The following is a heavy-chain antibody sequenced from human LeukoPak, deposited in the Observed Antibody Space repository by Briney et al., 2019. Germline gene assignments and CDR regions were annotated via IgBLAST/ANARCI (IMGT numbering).Heavy chain of an antibody. CDR3: AKDSNGWYQRGSNYFDY. J-gene: IGHJ4*02. V-gene: IGHV3-23*01. CDR1: GFTFRHFW. CDR2: ISCSGSST. D-gene: IGHD6-19*01. Sequence: GSLRLSWAASGFTFRHFWMSWVRQAPGKGLEWVSTISCSGSSTYYVDSVKGRFTISRDNSKNTLYLQMNSLRAEDTAEYYCAKDSNGWYQRGSNYFDYWGQGTLVTVSS.